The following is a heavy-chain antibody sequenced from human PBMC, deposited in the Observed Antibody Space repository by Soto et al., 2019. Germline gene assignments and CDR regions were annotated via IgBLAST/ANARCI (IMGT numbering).Heavy chain of an antibody. Sequence: PSETLSLTCTVSGGSVSSGSYYWSWIRQPPGKGLEWIGYIYYSGSTNYNPSLKSRVTISVDTSKNQFSLKLSSETAADTAVYYCARGSSGYYRDYWGQGTLVTVSS. D-gene: IGHD3-22*01. J-gene: IGHJ4*02. CDR1: GGSVSSGSYY. CDR3: ARGSSGYYRDY. CDR2: IYYSGST. V-gene: IGHV4-61*01.